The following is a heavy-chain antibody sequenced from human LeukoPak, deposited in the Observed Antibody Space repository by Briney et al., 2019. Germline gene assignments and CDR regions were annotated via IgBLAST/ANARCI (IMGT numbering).Heavy chain of an antibody. CDR2: IYTSGST. V-gene: IGHV4-61*02. CDR1: GGSSSSGSYY. J-gene: IGHJ3*02. Sequence: SETLSLTCTVSGGSSSSGSYYWSWIRQPAGKGLEWIGRIYTSGSTNYNPSLKSRVTISVDTSKNQLSLKLSSVTAADTAVYYCARAFRGIFGVFEAFDIWGQGTMVTVSS. D-gene: IGHD3-3*01. CDR3: ARAFRGIFGVFEAFDI.